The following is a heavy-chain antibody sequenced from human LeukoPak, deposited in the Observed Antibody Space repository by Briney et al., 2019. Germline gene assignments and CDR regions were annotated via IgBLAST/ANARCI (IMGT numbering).Heavy chain of an antibody. D-gene: IGHD3-22*01. CDR1: GFTFSSYA. V-gene: IGHV3-23*01. Sequence: PGGSLRLSCAASGFTFSSYAMSWVRQAPGKGLDWVSTISGSGGRTYYADSVKGRFTISRDNSKNTLLLQMNSLRAEDTAVYCCAKPADVEQNDYYYDSSGYRPFDCWGQGNLVTVSS. CDR2: ISGSGGRT. J-gene: IGHJ4*02. CDR3: AKPADVEQNDYYYDSSGYRPFDC.